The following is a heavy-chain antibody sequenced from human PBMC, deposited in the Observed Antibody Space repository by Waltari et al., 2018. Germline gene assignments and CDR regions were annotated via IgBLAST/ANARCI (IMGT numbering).Heavy chain of an antibody. CDR3: ASGTDPFDY. CDR1: GGSISSGSYY. CDR2: IYTSGST. V-gene: IGHV4-61*02. D-gene: IGHD2-8*02. J-gene: IGHJ4*02. Sequence: QVQLQESGPGLVKPSQTLSLTCTVSGGSISSGSYYWSWIRQPAGKGLEWIGRIYTSGSTNYNPCLKGRVTMSVDTSKNQFALRLSAVTAADTAVYYCASGTDPFDYWGQGTLVTVSS.